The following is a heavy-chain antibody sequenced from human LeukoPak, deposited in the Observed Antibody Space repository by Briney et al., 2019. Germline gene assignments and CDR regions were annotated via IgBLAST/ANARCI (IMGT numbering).Heavy chain of an antibody. CDR2: ISSPGTSI. V-gene: IGHV3-23*01. D-gene: IGHD2-21*01. Sequence: PWGSLRLSCEGSGFRFSDYAMTWVRQAPGKGLEWVSYISSPGTSIFYADSVKGRFIISRDNAKNALYLQLNSLRAEDTAVYYCAKRGMPTSAYYFDSWGQGTRVTVSS. CDR1: GFRFSDYA. J-gene: IGHJ4*02. CDR3: AKRGMPTSAYYFDS.